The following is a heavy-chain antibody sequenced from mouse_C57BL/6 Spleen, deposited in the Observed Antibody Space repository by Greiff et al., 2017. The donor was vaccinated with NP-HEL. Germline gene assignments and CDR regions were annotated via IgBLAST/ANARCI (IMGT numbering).Heavy chain of an antibody. CDR3: ARGRLYYDYDGPNY. V-gene: IGHV1-55*01. J-gene: IGHJ2*01. D-gene: IGHD2-4*01. Sequence: VQLQQPGAELVKPGASVKMSCKASGYTFTSYWITWVKQRPGQGLEWIGDIYPGSGSTNYNEKFKSKATLTVDTSSSTAYMQLSSLTSEDSAVYYCARGRLYYDYDGPNYWGQGTTLTVSS. CDR2: IYPGSGST. CDR1: GYTFTSYW.